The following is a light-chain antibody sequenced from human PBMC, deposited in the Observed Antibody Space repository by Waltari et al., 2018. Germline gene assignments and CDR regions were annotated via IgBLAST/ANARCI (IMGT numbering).Light chain of an antibody. CDR3: AAWDDTLNGRWE. Sequence: QSVLTQPPSASATPGQRVTISCSGSSSNIGSNIVNWYQQVPGTTPKLLIYRNDHRPSGVPGPFTGSKAGTSATLASSGLLSEEEADYYCAAWDDTLNGRWEFGGGTKLTVL. V-gene: IGLV1-44*01. CDR1: SSNIGSNI. CDR2: RND. J-gene: IGLJ3*02.